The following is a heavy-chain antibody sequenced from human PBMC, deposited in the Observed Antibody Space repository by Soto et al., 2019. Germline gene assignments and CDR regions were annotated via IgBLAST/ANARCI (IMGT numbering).Heavy chain of an antibody. CDR2: IYYSGST. J-gene: IGHJ4*02. Sequence: QLQLQESGPGLVKPSETLSLTCTVSGGSISSSSYYWGWIRQPPGKGLEWIGSIYYSGSTYYNPSLKSRVTISVDTSKNQCSLKLSSVTAADTAVYYCASLHSSSSATYPYWGQGTLVTVSS. CDR3: ASLHSSSSATYPY. V-gene: IGHV4-39*01. D-gene: IGHD6-6*01. CDR1: GGSISSSSYY.